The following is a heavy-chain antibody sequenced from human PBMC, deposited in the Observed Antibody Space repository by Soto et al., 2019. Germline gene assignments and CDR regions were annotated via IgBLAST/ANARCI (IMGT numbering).Heavy chain of an antibody. CDR3: ARGSTVTTDY. Sequence: EVQLVESGGGLVQPGGSLRLFCAASGFTFSSYEMNWVRQAPGKGLEWVSYISSSGSTIYYADSVKGRFTISRDNAKNSLYLQMNSLRAEDTAVYYCARGSTVTTDYWGQGTLVTVSS. CDR1: GFTFSSYE. J-gene: IGHJ4*02. CDR2: ISSSGSTI. D-gene: IGHD4-17*01. V-gene: IGHV3-48*03.